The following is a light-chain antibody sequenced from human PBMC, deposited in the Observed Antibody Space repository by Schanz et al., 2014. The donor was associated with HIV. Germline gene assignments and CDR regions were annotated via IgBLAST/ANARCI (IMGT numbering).Light chain of an antibody. CDR1: SGHSSYA. CDR2: LNSDGSH. Sequence: QSVLTQSPSASASLGASGKLTCTLSSGHSSYAIEWHQQQPEKGPRYLMKLNSDGSHSKGDGIPDRFSGSSSGAERALTISSLQSEDEADYYCQTWGTGIVVFGGGTKLTVL. J-gene: IGLJ2*01. V-gene: IGLV4-69*01. CDR3: QTWGTGIVV.